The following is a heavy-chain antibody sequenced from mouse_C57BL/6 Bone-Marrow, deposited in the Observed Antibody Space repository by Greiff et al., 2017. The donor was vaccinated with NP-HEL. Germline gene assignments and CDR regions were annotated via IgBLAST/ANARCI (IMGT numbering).Heavy chain of an antibody. CDR3: ARTGTYYSNYAWFAY. CDR1: GFTFSDYY. Sequence: EVKVVESGGGLVQPGGSLKLSCAASGFTFSDYYMYWVRQTPEKRLEWVAYISNGGGSTYYPDTVKGRFTISRDNAKNTLYLQMSRLKSEDTAMYYCARTGTYYSNYAWFAYWGQGTLVTVSA. D-gene: IGHD2-5*01. CDR2: ISNGGGST. V-gene: IGHV5-12*01. J-gene: IGHJ3*01.